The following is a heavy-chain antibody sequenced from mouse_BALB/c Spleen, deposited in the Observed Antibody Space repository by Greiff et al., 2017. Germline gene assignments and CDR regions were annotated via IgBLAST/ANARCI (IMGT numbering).Heavy chain of an antibody. CDR1: GYTFTSYV. J-gene: IGHJ2*01. CDR2: INPYNDGT. V-gene: IGHV1-14*01. D-gene: IGHD2-10*01. Sequence: EVKLQESGPELVKPGASVKMSCKASGYTFTSYVMHWVKQKPGQGLEWIGYINPYNDGTKYNEKFKGKATLTSDKSSSTAYMELSSLTSEDSAVYYCARRAYKGSFDYWGQGTTLTVSS. CDR3: ARRAYKGSFDY.